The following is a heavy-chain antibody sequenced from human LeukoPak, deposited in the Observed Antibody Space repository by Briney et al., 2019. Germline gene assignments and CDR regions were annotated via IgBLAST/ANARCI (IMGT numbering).Heavy chain of an antibody. J-gene: IGHJ4*02. D-gene: IGHD2-2*01. CDR2: ISSSSSTI. V-gene: IGHV3-48*01. Sequence: PGGSLRLSCAASGFTFSSYSMNWVRQAPGKGLEWVSYISSSSSTIYYADSVKGRFTISRDKAKNSLYLQMNSLRAEDTAVYYCAREYGSSTSCLYDYWGQGTLVTVSS. CDR3: AREYGSSTSCLYDY. CDR1: GFTFSSYS.